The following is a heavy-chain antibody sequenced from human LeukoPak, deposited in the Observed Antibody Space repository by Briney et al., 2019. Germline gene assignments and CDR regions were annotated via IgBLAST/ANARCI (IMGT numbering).Heavy chain of an antibody. Sequence: GGSLRLSCAASGFTFSTYGMTWVRQAPGKGLEWVSAIGGSAAATFYGDSVKGRFTISRDNSKKTVYLQMNSLRAEDTAVYYCAKRGPGSPQSGKYYFDYWGQGILVTVSS. J-gene: IGHJ4*02. V-gene: IGHV3-23*01. D-gene: IGHD3-10*01. CDR3: AKRGPGSPQSGKYYFDY. CDR2: IGGSAAAT. CDR1: GFTFSTYG.